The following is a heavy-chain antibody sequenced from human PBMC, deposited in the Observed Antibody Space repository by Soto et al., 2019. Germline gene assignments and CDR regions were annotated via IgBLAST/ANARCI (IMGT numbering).Heavy chain of an antibody. D-gene: IGHD3-10*01. Sequence: QVQLVQSGAEVKKPGASVKVSCKASGYTFTSYGISWVRQAPGQGLEWMGWISAYNGNTNYAQKLQGRVTMTTDTYTSTAYMELRSLRADDTAVYYCASDSSITMVRGVMDDWGQGTLVTVSS. CDR1: GYTFTSYG. V-gene: IGHV1-18*01. CDR2: ISAYNGNT. CDR3: ASDSSITMVRGVMDD. J-gene: IGHJ4*02.